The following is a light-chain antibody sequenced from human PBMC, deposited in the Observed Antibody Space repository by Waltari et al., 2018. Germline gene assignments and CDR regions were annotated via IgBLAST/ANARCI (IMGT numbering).Light chain of an antibody. CDR2: YVS. CDR3: SSFSRGLTPVL. Sequence: QSALSQPASVSGSPGQSITISCTASSDDVGAYNYISWYQQHPGTAPRLVIFYVSHLASGVSFRFSGSKVGNTAYLTISGLQVEDEAEYFCSSFSRGLTPVLFGGGTRLTVL. CDR1: SDDVGAYNY. V-gene: IGLV2-14*03. J-gene: IGLJ2*01.